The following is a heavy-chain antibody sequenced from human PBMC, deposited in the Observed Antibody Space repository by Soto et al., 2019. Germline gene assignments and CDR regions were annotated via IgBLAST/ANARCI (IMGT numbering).Heavy chain of an antibody. J-gene: IGHJ6*04. Sequence: DVQVVESGGGLVKPGGSLRLSCVGSGFTFTNAWIIWVRQAPGKGLEWLGHIKSKSSAGTTDYAAPVKDRFIITRDDSKNMIYLQMNSLRTEDTAVYYFTTVRNSITITPVDVWGKGTRVTVSS. D-gene: IGHD1-7*01. CDR2: IKSKSSAGTT. V-gene: IGHV3-15*01. CDR3: TTVRNSITITPVDV. CDR1: GFTFTNAW.